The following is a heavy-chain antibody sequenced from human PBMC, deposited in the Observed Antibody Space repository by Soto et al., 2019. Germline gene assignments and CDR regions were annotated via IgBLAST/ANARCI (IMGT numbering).Heavy chain of an antibody. J-gene: IGHJ5*02. V-gene: IGHV4-61*08. D-gene: IGHD6-19*01. CDR3: TREQSDDNYFDP. CDR1: GAALSSGGYF. CDR2: IYYSGGT. Sequence: SETLSLTCTVSGAALSSGGYFYTWVRQPPGKGLEWLGYIYYSGGTNYNPSLKSRVTIXXXXSXSXFXLXLXSVTXADTAVYYCTREQSDDNYFDPWGQGTLVTVS.